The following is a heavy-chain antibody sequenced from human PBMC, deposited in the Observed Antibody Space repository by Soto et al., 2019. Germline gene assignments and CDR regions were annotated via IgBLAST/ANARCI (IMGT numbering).Heavy chain of an antibody. CDR1: GFTFDDSA. J-gene: IGHJ1*01. CDR3: VKDESINWYSGHFRH. Sequence: SLRLSFAASGFTFDDSALHWVRQVAGKGLEWVSGINWNSGSIGYGDSVKGRFAISRDNAKNSLHLQMNSLSAEDTAFYYCVKDESINWYSGHFRHWGQGTLVTVSS. CDR2: INWNSGSI. D-gene: IGHD6-13*01. V-gene: IGHV3-9*01.